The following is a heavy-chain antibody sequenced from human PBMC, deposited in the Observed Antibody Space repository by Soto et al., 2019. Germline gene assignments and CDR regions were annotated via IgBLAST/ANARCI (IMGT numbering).Heavy chain of an antibody. V-gene: IGHV4-34*01. J-gene: IGHJ4*02. Sequence: PSETMSLTCAVYGGSFGGYYWSWIRKPPGKGLEWIGEINHSGSTNYNPSLKSRVTISVDTSKNQFSLKLTSVTAADTAVYYCAREKVMVRGNDYWGQGTLVTVSS. CDR2: INHSGST. CDR1: GGSFGGYY. D-gene: IGHD3-10*01. CDR3: AREKVMVRGNDY.